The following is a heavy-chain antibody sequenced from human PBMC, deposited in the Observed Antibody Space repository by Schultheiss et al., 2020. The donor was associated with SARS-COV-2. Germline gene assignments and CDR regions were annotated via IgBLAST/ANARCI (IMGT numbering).Heavy chain of an antibody. J-gene: IGHJ4*02. V-gene: IGHV3-53*01. CDR3: AKDQPSYGYFFDY. D-gene: IGHD5-18*01. Sequence: GGSLRLSCAASGFTVSSNYMSWVRQAPGKGLEWVSVIYSGGSTYYADSVKGRFTISRDNSKNTLYLQMNSLRAEDTAVYYCAKDQPSYGYFFDYWGQGTLVTVSS. CDR2: IYSGGST. CDR1: GFTVSSNY.